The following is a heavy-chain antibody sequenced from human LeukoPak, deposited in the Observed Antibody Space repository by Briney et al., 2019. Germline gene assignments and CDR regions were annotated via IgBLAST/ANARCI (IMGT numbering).Heavy chain of an antibody. Sequence: ASVKVSCKASGYTFTGYYMHWVRQAPGQGLEWMGWINPNSGGTNYAQKFQGRVTMTRDTSISTAYMELSRLRSDDTAVYYCARGSAYCSSTSCHGAFDYWGQGTLVTVSS. CDR3: ARGSAYCSSTSCHGAFDY. CDR2: INPNSGGT. J-gene: IGHJ4*02. D-gene: IGHD2-2*01. CDR1: GYTFTGYY. V-gene: IGHV1-2*02.